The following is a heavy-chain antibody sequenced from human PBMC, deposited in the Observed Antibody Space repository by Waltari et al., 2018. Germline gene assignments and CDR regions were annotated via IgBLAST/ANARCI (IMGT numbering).Heavy chain of an antibody. V-gene: IGHV3-48*02. J-gene: IGHJ6*02. CDR1: GFTFSSYR. CDR3: ARGVDCGGGCLYGLDV. D-gene: IGHD2-21*02. Sequence: EVQLVESGEGLVQPGGSLRLSCEGSGFTFSSYRINWARQAPGKGLEWLSHSSSNTIYYADSVKGRFTISRDDAKSSLYLQMNSLRDEDTAVYYCARGVDCGGGCLYGLDVWGQGSTVTVSS. CDR2: SSSNTI.